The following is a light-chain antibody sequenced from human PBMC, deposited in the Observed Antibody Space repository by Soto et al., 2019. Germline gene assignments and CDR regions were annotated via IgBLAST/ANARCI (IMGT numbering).Light chain of an antibody. CDR3: QHYDSLPIT. Sequence: EIVMTQSPATRSVSPGERATLSCRASQSVSSNLAWYQQKPGQPPRLLIYGASSRATGIPDRFSGSGSGTDFTLTISRLEPEDFAVFYCQHYDSLPITFGQGTRLEIK. V-gene: IGKV3-20*01. J-gene: IGKJ5*01. CDR2: GAS. CDR1: QSVSSN.